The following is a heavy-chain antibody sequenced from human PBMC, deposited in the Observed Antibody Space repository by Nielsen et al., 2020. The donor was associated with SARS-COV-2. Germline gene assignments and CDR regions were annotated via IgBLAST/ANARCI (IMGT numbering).Heavy chain of an antibody. CDR3: ARERENIVVVTATQRYFDL. CDR2: ISYDGSNK. J-gene: IGHJ2*01. Sequence: GESLKISCAASGFTFSSYAMHWVRQAPGKGLEWVAVISYDGSNKYYADSVKGRFTISRDNSKNTLYLQMNSLRAEDTAVYYCARERENIVVVTATQRYFDLWGRGTLVTVSS. CDR1: GFTFSSYA. V-gene: IGHV3-30-3*01. D-gene: IGHD2-21*02.